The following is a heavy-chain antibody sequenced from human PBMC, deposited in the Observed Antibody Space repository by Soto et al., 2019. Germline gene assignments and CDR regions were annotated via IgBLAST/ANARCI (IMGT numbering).Heavy chain of an antibody. CDR3: ARGPLSLYSADFR. CDR2: INGGNGDT. Sequence: QVKLVQSGAEVKKPGASVRISCRTSGYTFTSYAITWLRHAPGQRLEWMGWINGGNGDTKYSQKFQDRLSITRDTSATTVSRGLISLTAEDTAIYYCARGPLSLYSADFRWGQGTLVTVSS. D-gene: IGHD1-26*01. J-gene: IGHJ4*02. CDR1: GYTFTSYA. V-gene: IGHV1-3*01.